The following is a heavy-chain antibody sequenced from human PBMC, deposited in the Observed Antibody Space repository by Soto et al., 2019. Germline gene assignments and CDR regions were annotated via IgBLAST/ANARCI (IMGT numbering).Heavy chain of an antibody. J-gene: IGHJ4*02. V-gene: IGHV1-18*01. CDR3: ASAVPPMFLYPAY. D-gene: IGHD2-2*02. CDR2: ISAYSGDT. CDR1: GYSFAKYP. Sequence: SVKVSCKASGYSFAKYPIAWVRRAPGQGLEWMGWISAYSGDTNYAQKFQGRVTMTRDTSTTTAYLELRSLRSDDTAVYYCASAVPPMFLYPAYSGPVTLLTASS.